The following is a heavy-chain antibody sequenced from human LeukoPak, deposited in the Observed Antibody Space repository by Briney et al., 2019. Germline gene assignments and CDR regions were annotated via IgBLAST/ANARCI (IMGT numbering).Heavy chain of an antibody. V-gene: IGHV3-11*04. CDR1: GFTFSDYY. Sequence: GGSLRLSCAASGFTFSDYYMSWIRQAPGKGLEWVSYIGGSGATIYYADSVKGRFTISRDNAKNSLYLQMNSLRAEDTAVYYCAREADNAMRWLQLGYAFDIWGQGTMVTVS. D-gene: IGHD5-24*01. J-gene: IGHJ3*02. CDR3: AREADNAMRWLQLGYAFDI. CDR2: IGGSGATI.